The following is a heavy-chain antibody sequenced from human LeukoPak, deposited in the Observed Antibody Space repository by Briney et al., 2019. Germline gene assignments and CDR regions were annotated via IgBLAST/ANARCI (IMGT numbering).Heavy chain of an antibody. D-gene: IGHD2-15*01. CDR2: ISSSSSYI. V-gene: IGHV3-21*01. CDR3: ARDYCSGGSCYLS. J-gene: IGHJ4*02. CDR1: GFTFSSYS. Sequence: GGSLRLSCAASGFTFSSYSMNWVRQAPGKGLEWVSSISSSSSYIYYADSVKGRFTISRDNAKNSLYLQMNSLRDEDTAVYYCARDYCSGGSCYLSWGQGTLVTVSS.